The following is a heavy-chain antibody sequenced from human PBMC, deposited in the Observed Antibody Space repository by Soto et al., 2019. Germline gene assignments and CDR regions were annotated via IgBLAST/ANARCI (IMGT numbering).Heavy chain of an antibody. D-gene: IGHD1-1*01. V-gene: IGHV4-4*07. CDR1: GASISGFY. J-gene: IGHJ5*02. CDR2: IYATGTT. Sequence: QVQLQESGPGLVKPSETLSLTCTVSGASISGFYWSWIRKSAGKGLEWIGRIYATGTTDYNPSLKSRVRMSVDTSKKQFSLKLRSVTAADTAVYYCVRDGTKTLRDWFDPGGQGISVTVSS. CDR3: VRDGTKTLRDWFDP.